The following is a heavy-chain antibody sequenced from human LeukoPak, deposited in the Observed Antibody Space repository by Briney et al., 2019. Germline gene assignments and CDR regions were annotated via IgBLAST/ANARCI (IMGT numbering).Heavy chain of an antibody. CDR2: IYTTGST. CDR3: ARQPRGRVADY. V-gene: IGHV4-4*07. J-gene: IGHJ4*02. Sequence: SETLSLTCTVSGGSISGYYWSWIRQSAGNGLEWIGHIYTTGSTNYNPSFKSRVTVSVDRSKNQFSLKLSSVTAADTAVYYCARQPRGRVADYWGQGTLVTVSS. CDR1: GGSISGYY. D-gene: IGHD3-16*01.